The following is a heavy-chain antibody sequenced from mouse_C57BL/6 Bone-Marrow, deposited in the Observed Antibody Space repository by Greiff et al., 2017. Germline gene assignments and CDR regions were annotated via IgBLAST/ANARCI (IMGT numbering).Heavy chain of an antibody. CDR3: ARGGYPHYYAMDY. J-gene: IGHJ4*01. V-gene: IGHV5-17*01. CDR2: ISSGSSTI. CDR1: GFTFSDYG. D-gene: IGHD2-2*01. Sequence: DVKLVESGGGLAKPGGSLKLSCAASGFTFSDYGMHWVRQAPEKGLEWVAYISSGSSTIYYEDTVKGRFTISRDNAKNTVFLQMTSLRSEDTAVYYCARGGYPHYYAMDYWGQGTSVTVSA.